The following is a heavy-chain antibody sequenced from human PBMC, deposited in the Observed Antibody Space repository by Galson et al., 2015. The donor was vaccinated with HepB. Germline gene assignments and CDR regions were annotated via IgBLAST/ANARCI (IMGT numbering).Heavy chain of an antibody. J-gene: IGHJ5*02. D-gene: IGHD6-13*01. V-gene: IGHV1-69*06. CDR2: IIPIFGTA. CDR3: ADSSRGPDNWFDP. CDR1: GGTFSSYA. Sequence: SVKVSCKASGGTFSSYAISWVRQAPGQGLEWMGGIIPIFGTANYAQKFQGRVTITADKSTSTAYMELSSLRSEDTAVYYCADSSRGPDNWFDPWGQGTLVTVSS.